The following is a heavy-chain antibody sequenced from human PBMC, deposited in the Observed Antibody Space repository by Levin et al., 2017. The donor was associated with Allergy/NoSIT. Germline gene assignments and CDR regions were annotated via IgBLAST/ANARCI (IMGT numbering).Heavy chain of an antibody. D-gene: IGHD1-14*01. CDR3: AKDRRDGNYYYGMDG. V-gene: IGHV3-30*18. J-gene: IGHJ6*02. CDR1: GFTFSSYG. Sequence: GGSLRLSCAASGFTFSSYGMHWVRQAPGKGLEWVAVISYDGSNKYYADSVKGRFTISRDNSKNTLYLQMNSLRAEDTAVYYCAKDRRDGNYYYGMDGWGQGTTVTVSS. CDR2: ISYDGSNK.